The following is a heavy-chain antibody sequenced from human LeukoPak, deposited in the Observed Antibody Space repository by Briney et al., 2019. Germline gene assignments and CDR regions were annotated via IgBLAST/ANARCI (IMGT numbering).Heavy chain of an antibody. CDR1: GGSISSYY. CDR2: IYTSGST. J-gene: IGHJ3*02. CDR3: ARHGARGGQQLDAFDI. Sequence: SETLSLTCTDSGGSISSYYWSWIRQPPGKGLEWIGYIYTSGSTNYNPSLKSRVTISVDTSKNQFSLKLSSVTAADTAVYYCARHGARGGQQLDAFDIWGQGTMVTVSS. D-gene: IGHD6-13*01. V-gene: IGHV4-4*09.